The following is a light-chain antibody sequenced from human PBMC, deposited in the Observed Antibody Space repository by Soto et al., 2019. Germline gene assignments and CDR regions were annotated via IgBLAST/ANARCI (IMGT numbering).Light chain of an antibody. CDR2: DAS. V-gene: IGKV1-5*01. CDR3: QQYNTHS. CDR1: QNIFTW. J-gene: IGKJ4*01. Sequence: DIQMTQSPSTLSASVGDRVTITCRASQNIFTWLAWYQHKPGKAPKLLIYDASILESGVPSRFRGSGSGTLFTLTITSLQSDDFASYYCQQYNTHSFGGGTKVEIK.